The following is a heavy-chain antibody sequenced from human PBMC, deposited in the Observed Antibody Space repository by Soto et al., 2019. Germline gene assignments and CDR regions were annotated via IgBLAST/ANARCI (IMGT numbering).Heavy chain of an antibody. J-gene: IGHJ4*02. V-gene: IGHV3-15*07. CDR1: GFTFSNAW. D-gene: IGHD6-6*01. CDR3: ARTVEAARPQFFDY. Sequence: GGSLRLSCAASGFTFSNAWINWVRQAPGKGLEWVGRIKSKTDGGTTDFAAPVKGRFAISRDDSKNMVYLQMNSLGAEDSAIYYCARTVEAARPQFFDYWGQGTLVTVS. CDR2: IKSKTDGGTT.